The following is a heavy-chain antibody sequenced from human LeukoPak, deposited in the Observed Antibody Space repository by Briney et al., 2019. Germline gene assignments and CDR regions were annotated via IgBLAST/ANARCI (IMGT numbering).Heavy chain of an antibody. D-gene: IGHD3-3*01. CDR1: GFTFSSYS. J-gene: IGHJ1*01. V-gene: IGHV3-48*01. Sequence: GGSLRLSCAASGFTFSSYSINWVRQAPGKGLEWVSYIDSSSTSIYYADSVKGRFTISRDNAKNSLYLQMNSLRVEDTGVYYCARESPEWLQHWGQGTLVTVSS. CDR2: IDSSSTSI. CDR3: ARESPEWLQH.